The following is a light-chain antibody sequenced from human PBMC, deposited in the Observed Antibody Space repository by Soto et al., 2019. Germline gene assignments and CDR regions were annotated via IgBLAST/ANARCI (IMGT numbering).Light chain of an antibody. V-gene: IGKV1-39*01. CDR1: QSIITY. CDR2: ATS. J-gene: IGKJ1*01. CDR3: QQSYLTPRT. Sequence: DLPMTQSPSSLSASVGDRVTITCRASQSIITYLNWDQQKPGKAPKLLIYATSNLPGGVPSRFSGSGSGTDFALTISNLQPEDFATYFCQQSYLTPRTFGQGTKVEIK.